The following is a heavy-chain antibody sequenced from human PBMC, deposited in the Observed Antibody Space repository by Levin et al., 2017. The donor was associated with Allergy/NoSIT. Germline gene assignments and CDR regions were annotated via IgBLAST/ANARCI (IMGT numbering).Heavy chain of an antibody. J-gene: IGHJ4*02. CDR1: GGSINNYY. CDR3: ARSFTYGFDY. CDR2: IYYSGST. Sequence: PSQTLSLTCTVSGGSINNYYWSWLRQPPGKGLEWIGYIYYSGSTNYNTSLKSRVTMSVDTSKNQFSLRLSSVTAADTAVYYCARSFTYGFDYWGQGTLVTVSS. D-gene: IGHD2-8*01. V-gene: IGHV4-59*01.